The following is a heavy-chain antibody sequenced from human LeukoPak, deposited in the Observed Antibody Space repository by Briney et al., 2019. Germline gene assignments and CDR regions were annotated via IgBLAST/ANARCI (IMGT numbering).Heavy chain of an antibody. D-gene: IGHD3-22*01. Sequence: GASVKVSCKASGSTFTSYGISWVRQAPGQGLEWVGWVSGQNGNTKYAQKLQDRVTMTTDTSTSTAYMELRSLRSDDTAVYYCAREVDSSGYRSTEDYWGQGTLVTVSS. CDR1: GSTFTSYG. CDR2: VSGQNGNT. CDR3: AREVDSSGYRSTEDY. J-gene: IGHJ4*02. V-gene: IGHV1-18*01.